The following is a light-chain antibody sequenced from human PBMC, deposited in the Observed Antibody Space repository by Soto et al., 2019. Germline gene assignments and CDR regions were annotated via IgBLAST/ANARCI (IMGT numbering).Light chain of an antibody. CDR3: SSYTNTKTQN. CDR1: SSDVGGYKY. CDR2: EVS. Sequence: QSVLTQPASVSGSPGQSITISCTGTSSDVGGYKYVSWYQQHPGKAPKLMIYEVSNRPSGVSNRFSGSKSVNTASLTISGLQAEDEGDYYCSSYTNTKTQNFGTGTKVTVL. J-gene: IGLJ1*01. V-gene: IGLV2-14*01.